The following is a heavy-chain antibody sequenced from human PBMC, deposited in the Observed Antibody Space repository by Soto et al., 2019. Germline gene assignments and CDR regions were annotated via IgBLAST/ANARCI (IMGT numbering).Heavy chain of an antibody. V-gene: IGHV3-23*01. D-gene: IGHD3-16*02. CDR1: GFTFSNYA. J-gene: IGHJ4*02. CDR2: ISGSGGST. Sequence: PGGSLRLSCAASGFTFSNYAMNWVRQAPGKGLEWVSGISGSGGSTYYADSVKGRFTISRDNSKNTLYLQMNSLSAEDTAVYYCAKDQLTFGGVILPFDYWGQGTLVTVSS. CDR3: AKDQLTFGGVILPFDY.